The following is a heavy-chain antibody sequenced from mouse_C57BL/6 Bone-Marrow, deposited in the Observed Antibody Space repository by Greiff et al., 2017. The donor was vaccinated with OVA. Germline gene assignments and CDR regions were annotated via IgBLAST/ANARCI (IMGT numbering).Heavy chain of an antibody. CDR2: IPPNSGST. J-gene: IGHJ3*01. V-gene: IGHV1-64*01. CDR3: AREGVYPWFAY. Sequence: QVQLQQPGAELVKPGASVKLSCKASGYTFTSYWMQWVKQRPGQGLELIGMIPPNSGSTNYNEKFKSKATLTVDKSSSTAYMQLSSLTSEDSAVYYCAREGVYPWFAYWGQGTLVTVSA. D-gene: IGHD1-3*01. CDR1: GYTFTSYW.